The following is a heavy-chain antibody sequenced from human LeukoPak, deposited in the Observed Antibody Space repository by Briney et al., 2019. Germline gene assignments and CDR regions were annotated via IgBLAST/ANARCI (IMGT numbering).Heavy chain of an antibody. V-gene: IGHV3-7*03. J-gene: IGHJ4*02. CDR1: GFTFSSNW. D-gene: IGHD5-18*01. CDR2: IRQDGNEK. CDR3: AKDIGYSYGKGYFDY. Sequence: GGSLRLSCAASGFTFSSNWMTWVRQAPGKGLEWEANIRQDGNEKDYADSVKGRFTISRDNAKNSLYLQMNSLRAEDTALYYCAKDIGYSYGKGYFDYWGQGTLVTVSS.